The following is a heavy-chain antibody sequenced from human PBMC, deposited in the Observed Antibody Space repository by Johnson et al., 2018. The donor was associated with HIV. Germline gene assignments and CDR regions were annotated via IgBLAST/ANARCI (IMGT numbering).Heavy chain of an antibody. D-gene: IGHD3-16*01. J-gene: IGHJ3*02. Sequence: QVQLVESGGGVVQPGGSLRLSCAASGFTFSSYGMHWVRQAPGKGLEWVSGISGSGDRTYDADSVKGRFTISRDNSKSTLYLQMNSLKTEDTAVYYCTTVAGGASDIWGQGTMVTVSS. CDR1: GFTFSSYG. CDR3: TTVAGGASDI. CDR2: ISGSGDRT. V-gene: IGHV3-NL1*01.